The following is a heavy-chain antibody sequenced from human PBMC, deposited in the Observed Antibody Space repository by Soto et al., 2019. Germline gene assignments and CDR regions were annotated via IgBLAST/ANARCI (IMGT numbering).Heavy chain of an antibody. Sequence: GGSLRLSCAASGFTFSGYTMNWVRQAPGKGLEWVSSIDSSSRYIYYVDSVKGRSTISRDSAKNSVYLQMNSLRADDTAVYYWARATTAAGTRAPGVYSWGQGTWVTVSS. CDR2: IDSSSRYI. D-gene: IGHD6-13*01. CDR1: GFTFSGYT. J-gene: IGHJ4*02. CDR3: ARATTAAGTRAPGVYS. V-gene: IGHV3-21*01.